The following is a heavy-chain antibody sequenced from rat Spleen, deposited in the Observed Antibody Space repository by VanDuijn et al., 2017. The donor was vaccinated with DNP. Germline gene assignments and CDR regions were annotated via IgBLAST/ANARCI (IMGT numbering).Heavy chain of an antibody. V-gene: IGHV5-29*01. CDR1: GFTFNSYG. CDR2: ISYDGSST. CDR3: ARHGEVHLRYAMDA. D-gene: IGHD1-5*01. J-gene: IGHJ4*01. Sequence: EVQLVESGGGLVQPGRSLKLSCAASGFTFNSYGMAWVRQAPREGLEWVATISYDGSSTYYRDSVKGRFTISRDDAKSTLFLLMGSLRSEDTATYYCARHGEVHLRYAMDAWGQGTSVTVSS.